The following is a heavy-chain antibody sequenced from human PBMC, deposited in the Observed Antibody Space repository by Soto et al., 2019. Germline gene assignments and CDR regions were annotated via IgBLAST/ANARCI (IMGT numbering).Heavy chain of an antibody. V-gene: IGHV4-34*01. Sequence: PSETLSLTCAVYGGSFSGYYWNWIRQPPGKGLEWIGEINHSGSTNYNPSLKSRVTISVDTSKNQFSLKLSSVTAADTAVYYCAGPRVYSYGPWGFDYYYYGMDVWGQGTTVTVSS. CDR1: GGSFSGYY. CDR2: INHSGST. CDR3: AGPRVYSYGPWGFDYYYYGMDV. D-gene: IGHD5-18*01. J-gene: IGHJ6*02.